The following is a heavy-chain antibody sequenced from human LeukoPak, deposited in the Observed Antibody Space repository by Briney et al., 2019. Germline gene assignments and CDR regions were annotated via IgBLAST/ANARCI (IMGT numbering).Heavy chain of an antibody. D-gene: IGHD1-1*01. J-gene: IGHJ4*02. CDR2: INHSGST. Sequence: SETLSLTCAVYGGSFSGYYWSWIRQPPGKGLEWIGEINHSGSTNYNPSLKSRVTISVDTSKNQFSPKLSSVTAADTAVYCCARGTQLYYFDYWGQGTLVTVSS. CDR3: ARGTQLYYFDY. CDR1: GGSFSGYY. V-gene: IGHV4-34*01.